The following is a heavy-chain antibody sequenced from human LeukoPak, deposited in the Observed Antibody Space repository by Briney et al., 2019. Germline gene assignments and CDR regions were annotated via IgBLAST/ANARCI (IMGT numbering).Heavy chain of an antibody. V-gene: IGHV1-18*01. Sequence: ASVKVSCKASGYTFTSYGINWGRQAPGQGLEWMGWINAYNGNTNYAEKLQGRVTMTTDTSTSTAYMELRSLRSDDTAVYYCARSYPFDYWGQGTLVTVSS. CDR1: GYTFTSYG. CDR2: INAYNGNT. CDR3: ARSYPFDY. D-gene: IGHD1-26*01. J-gene: IGHJ4*02.